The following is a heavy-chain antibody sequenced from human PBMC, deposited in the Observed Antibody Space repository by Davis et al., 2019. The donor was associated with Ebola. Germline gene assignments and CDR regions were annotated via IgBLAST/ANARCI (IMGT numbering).Heavy chain of an antibody. CDR2: IYYSGST. CDR1: GGSISSYY. J-gene: IGHJ4*02. D-gene: IGHD3-10*01. CDR3: ARLAVVTGFDY. V-gene: IGHV4-59*08. Sequence: GSLRLSCTVSGGSISSYYWSWIRQPPGKGLEWIGYIYYSGSTNYNPSLKSRVTISVDTSKNQFSLKLSSVTAADTAVYYCARLAVVTGFDYWGQGTLVTVSS.